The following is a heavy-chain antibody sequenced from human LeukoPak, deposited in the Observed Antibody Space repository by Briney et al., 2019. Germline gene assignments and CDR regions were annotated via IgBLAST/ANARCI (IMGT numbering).Heavy chain of an antibody. CDR3: AKDSVGYYYDSSALT. CDR1: GFTFSGYA. Sequence: GGSLRLSCAASGFTFSGYAMSWVRQAPGKGLEWVSAISGSGGSTYYADSVKGRFTISRDNSKNTLYLQMNSLRAEDTAVYYCAKDSVGYYYDSSALTWGQGTLVTVSS. CDR2: ISGSGGST. V-gene: IGHV3-23*01. J-gene: IGHJ5*02. D-gene: IGHD3-22*01.